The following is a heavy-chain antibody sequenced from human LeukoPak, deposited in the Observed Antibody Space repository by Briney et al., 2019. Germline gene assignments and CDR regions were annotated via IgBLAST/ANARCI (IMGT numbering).Heavy chain of an antibody. V-gene: IGHV1-2*02. D-gene: IGHD5-18*01. CDR1: GYTFTGYY. CDR3: ARIISYGGADGFDI. CDR2: INPNSGGT. Sequence: ASVKVSCKASGYTFTGYYVHWVRQAPGQGLEWMGWINPNSGGTNNAQKFQGRVTMTRDTSISTVYMELSSLGYDDTAVYYCARIISYGGADGFDIWGQRTIVTVSS. J-gene: IGHJ3*02.